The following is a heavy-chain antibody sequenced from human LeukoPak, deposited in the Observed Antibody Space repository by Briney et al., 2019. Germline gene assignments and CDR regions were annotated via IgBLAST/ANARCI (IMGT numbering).Heavy chain of an antibody. Sequence: GGSLRLSCAASGFTFSSYGMHWVRQAPGKGLEWVAFIRYDGSNKYYADSVKGRFTISRDNSKNTLYLQMNSLRAEDTAVYYCAKVFALSYYGSGSSQDLDYWGQGTLVTVSS. D-gene: IGHD3-10*01. CDR1: GFTFSSYG. CDR3: AKVFALSYYGSGSSQDLDY. J-gene: IGHJ4*02. CDR2: IRYDGSNK. V-gene: IGHV3-30*02.